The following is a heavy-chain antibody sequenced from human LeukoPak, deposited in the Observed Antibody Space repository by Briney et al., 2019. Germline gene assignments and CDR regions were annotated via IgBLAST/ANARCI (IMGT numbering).Heavy chain of an antibody. J-gene: IGHJ4*02. CDR2: INHSGST. V-gene: IGHV4-34*01. CDR3: ARGVREKDY. CDR1: GGSFSGYY. Sequence: SETLSLTCAVYGGSFSGYYWSWIRQPPGKGLEWIGEINHSGSTNYNPSLKSRVTISVDTSKNQFSLKLSSETAADTAVYYCARGVREKDYWGQGTLVTVSS. D-gene: IGHD1-26*01.